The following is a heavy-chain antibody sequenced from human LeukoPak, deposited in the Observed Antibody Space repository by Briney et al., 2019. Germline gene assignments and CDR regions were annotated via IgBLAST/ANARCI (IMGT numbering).Heavy chain of an antibody. CDR1: GFTFSSYS. V-gene: IGHV3-21*01. CDR3: ARDKNSGSLLGRQGKHFDY. CDR2: ISSSSSYI. D-gene: IGHD1-26*01. J-gene: IGHJ4*02. Sequence: GGSLRLSCAASGFTFSSYSMNWVRQAPGKGLEWVSSISSSSSYIYYADSVKGRFTISRDNAKNSLYPQMNSLRAEDTAVYYCARDKNSGSLLGRQGKHFDYWGQGTLVTVSS.